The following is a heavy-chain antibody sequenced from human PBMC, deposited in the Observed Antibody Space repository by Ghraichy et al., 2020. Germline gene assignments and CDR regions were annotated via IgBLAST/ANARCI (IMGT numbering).Heavy chain of an antibody. V-gene: IGHV3-30*02. J-gene: IGHJ4*02. CDR1: GFTFSSYG. D-gene: IGHD6-13*01. CDR3: AKDQSEYSSSWYWICFDY. CDR2: IRYDGSNK. Sequence: GALRLSCAASGFTFSSYGMHWVRQAPGKGLEWVAFIRYDGSNKYYADSVKGRFTISRDNSKNTLYLQMNSLRAEDTAVYYCAKDQSEYSSSWYWICFDYLGQGTLVTVSS.